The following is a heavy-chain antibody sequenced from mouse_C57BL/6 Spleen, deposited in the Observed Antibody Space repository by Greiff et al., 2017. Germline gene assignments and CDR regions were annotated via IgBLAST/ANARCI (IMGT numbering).Heavy chain of an antibody. CDR3: ARDYYGSSCFAY. Sequence: QVQLQQPGAELVKPGASVKLSCKASGYTFTSYWMHWVKQRPGQGLEWIGMIHPNSGSTNYNEKFKSKATLTVDKSSSTAYMQLSSLTSEDSAVYYCARDYYGSSCFAYWGQGTLVTVSA. J-gene: IGHJ3*01. CDR1: GYTFTSYW. V-gene: IGHV1-64*01. CDR2: IHPNSGST. D-gene: IGHD1-1*01.